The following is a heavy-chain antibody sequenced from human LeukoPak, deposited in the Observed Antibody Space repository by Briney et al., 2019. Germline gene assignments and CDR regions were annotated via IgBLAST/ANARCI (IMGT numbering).Heavy chain of an antibody. J-gene: IGHJ4*02. Sequence: GGSLRLSCAASGFTFSSYGMHWVRQAPGKGLEWVAFIRYDGSNKYYADSVKGRFTISRDNSKNTLYLQMNSLRAEDTAVYYCAKDALRGSIAVAGTFTDYWGQGTLITVSS. V-gene: IGHV3-30*02. CDR3: AKDALRGSIAVAGTFTDY. D-gene: IGHD6-19*01. CDR1: GFTFSSYG. CDR2: IRYDGSNK.